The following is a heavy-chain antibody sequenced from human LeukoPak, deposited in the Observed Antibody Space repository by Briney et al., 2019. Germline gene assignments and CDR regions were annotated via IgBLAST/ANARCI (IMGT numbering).Heavy chain of an antibody. V-gene: IGHV4-34*01. CDR2: TNHSGST. CDR3: ARGLFGSGSYLRY. J-gene: IGHJ4*02. D-gene: IGHD3-10*01. Sequence: PSETLSLTCAVYGGSFSGYYWSWIRQPPGKGLEWIGETNHSGSTNYNPSLKSRVTISVDTSKNQFSQKLSSVTAADTAVYYCARGLFGSGSYLRYWGQGTLVTVSS. CDR1: GGSFSGYY.